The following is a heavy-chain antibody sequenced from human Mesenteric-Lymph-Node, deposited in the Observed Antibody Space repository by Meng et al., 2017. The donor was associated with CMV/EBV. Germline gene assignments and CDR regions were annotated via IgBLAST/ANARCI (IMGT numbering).Heavy chain of an antibody. CDR3: ARDGGYCSSTSCYKYYYYGMDV. CDR1: GFTFSSYW. V-gene: IGHV3-74*01. Sequence: GGSLRLSCAASGFTFSSYWMHWFRQAPGKGLVWVSRINSDGSSTSYADSVKGRFTISRDNAKNTLYLQMNSLRAEDTAVYYCARDGGYCSSTSCYKYYYYGMDVWGQGTTVTVSS. D-gene: IGHD2-2*02. J-gene: IGHJ6*02. CDR2: INSDGSST.